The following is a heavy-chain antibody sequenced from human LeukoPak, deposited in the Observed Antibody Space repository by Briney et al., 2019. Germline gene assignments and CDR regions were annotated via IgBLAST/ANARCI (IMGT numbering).Heavy chain of an antibody. Sequence: GASVKVSCKASGYTFTSYAMHWVRQAPGQRLEWMGWINAGNGNTKYSQKFQGRVTITRDTSASTAYMELSSLRSEDTAVYYCARGDDHGDYGGDYWGQGTLVTVSS. V-gene: IGHV1-3*01. D-gene: IGHD4-17*01. CDR1: GYTFTSYA. J-gene: IGHJ4*02. CDR2: INAGNGNT. CDR3: ARGDDHGDYGGDY.